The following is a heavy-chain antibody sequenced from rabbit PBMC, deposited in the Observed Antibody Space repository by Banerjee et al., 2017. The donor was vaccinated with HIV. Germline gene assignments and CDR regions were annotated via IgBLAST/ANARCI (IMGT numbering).Heavy chain of an antibody. V-gene: IGHV1S40*01. Sequence: QSLEESGGGLVKPGASLTLTCTASGFDLSSYYYMCWVRQAPEKGLEWIACIYTGSSGSTYYASWAKGRFTISKTSSTTVTLQMTSLTAADTATYFCARGGYGYAVVYDLWGQGTLVTVS. J-gene: IGHJ3*01. CDR3: ARGGYGYAVVYDL. CDR1: GFDLSSYYY. D-gene: IGHD6-1*01. CDR2: IYTGSSGST.